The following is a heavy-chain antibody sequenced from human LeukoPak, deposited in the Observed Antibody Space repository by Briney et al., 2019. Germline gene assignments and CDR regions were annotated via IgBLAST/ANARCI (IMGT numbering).Heavy chain of an antibody. V-gene: IGHV1-18*01. CDR3: ARGRVVPAAILVYYYYYMDV. CDR1: GYTFTSYG. CDR2: ISAYNGST. J-gene: IGHJ6*03. D-gene: IGHD2-2*02. Sequence: ASVKVSCKASGYTFTSYGISWVRQAPGQGLEWMGWISAYNGSTNYAQKLQGRVTMTTDTSTSTAYMELRSLRSDDTAVYYCARGRVVPAAILVYYYYYMDVWGKGTTVTVSS.